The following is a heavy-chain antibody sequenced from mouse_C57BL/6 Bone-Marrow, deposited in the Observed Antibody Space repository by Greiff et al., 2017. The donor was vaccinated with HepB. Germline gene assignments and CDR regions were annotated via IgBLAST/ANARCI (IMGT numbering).Heavy chain of an antibody. CDR3: VKMSATGAMDY. D-gene: IGHD1-1*01. Sequence: VQLQQPGAELVMPGASVKLSCKASGYTFTSYWMHWVKQRPGQGLEWIGEIDPSDSYTNYNQKFKGKSTLTVDKSSSTAYMQLSSLTSEDSAVYYCVKMSATGAMDYRGQGTAGTVSS. CDR2: IDPSDSYT. CDR1: GYTFTSYW. V-gene: IGHV1-69*01. J-gene: IGHJ4*01.